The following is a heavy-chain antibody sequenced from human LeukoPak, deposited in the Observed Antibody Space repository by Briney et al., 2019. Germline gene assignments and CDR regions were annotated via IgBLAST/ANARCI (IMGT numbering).Heavy chain of an antibody. CDR1: RFTFSSYE. CDR3: AELGITMIGGV. J-gene: IGHJ6*04. V-gene: IGHV3-48*03. D-gene: IGHD3-10*02. CDR2: ISSSGSTI. Sequence: GGSLRLSCVASRFTFSSYEMNWVRQAPGKGLEWVSYISSSGSTIYYADSVKGRFTISRDNAKNSLYLQMNSLRAEDTAVYYCAELGITMIGGVWGKGTTVTISS.